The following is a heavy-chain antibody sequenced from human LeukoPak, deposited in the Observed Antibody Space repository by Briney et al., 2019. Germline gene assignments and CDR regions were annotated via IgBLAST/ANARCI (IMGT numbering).Heavy chain of an antibody. CDR1: GGSISSYY. V-gene: IGHV4-59*01. J-gene: IGHJ4*02. Sequence: SETLSLTCTVSGGSISSYYWSWIRQPPGKGLEWIANIYHTGSTNYNPSLSSRVTISIDTAKNQFSLTLTSVTAADTAVYYCARRGRNSSGWQDYLWGQGTLVTVSS. CDR2: IYHTGST. D-gene: IGHD6-25*01. CDR3: ARRGRNSSGWQDYL.